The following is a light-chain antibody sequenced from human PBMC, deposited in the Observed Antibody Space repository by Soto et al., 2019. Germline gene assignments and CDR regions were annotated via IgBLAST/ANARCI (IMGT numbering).Light chain of an antibody. V-gene: IGKV4-1*01. Sequence: DIVMTQSPDSLAVSLGERATINCKSSQSVFSTSSSKNYLAWYQQKPGQPHRLLLYCAPTRESGVPDRFSGRGSGTDFTLTFISLQAEDAAVYYCQQYYTTPHSFGQGTNVQIK. CDR3: QQYYTTPHS. J-gene: IGKJ1*01. CDR2: CAP. CDR1: QSVFSTSSSKNY.